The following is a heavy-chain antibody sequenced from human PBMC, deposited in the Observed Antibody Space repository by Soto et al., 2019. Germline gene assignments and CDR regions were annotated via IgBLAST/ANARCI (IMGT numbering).Heavy chain of an antibody. V-gene: IGHV3-30*01. CDR3: ARDGDCGSDCKALDY. CDR2: ISYDGINK. D-gene: IGHD2-21*02. Sequence: QVQLVESGGGVVQPGRSLRLSCAASGFVFSSYAMHWVRQAPGKGLEWVAVISYDGINKYYADSVKGRFTISRDNSKNTLYLQMNSLRTEDTAVYYCARDGDCGSDCKALDYWGQGTLVTVSS. CDR1: GFVFSSYA. J-gene: IGHJ4*02.